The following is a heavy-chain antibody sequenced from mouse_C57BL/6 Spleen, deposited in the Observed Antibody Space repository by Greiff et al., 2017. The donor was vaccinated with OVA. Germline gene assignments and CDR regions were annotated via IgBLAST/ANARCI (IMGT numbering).Heavy chain of an antibody. V-gene: IGHV1-69*01. CDR1: GYTFTSYW. CDR2: IDPSDSYT. Sequence: QVQLQQPGAELVMPGASVTLSCKASGYTFTSYWMHWVKQRPGQGLEWIGEIDPSDSYTNYNPKFKGKSTLTVDKSSSTAYMQLSSLTSEDSAVYYCASSYGSSTWFAYWGQGTLVTVSA. CDR3: ASSYGSSTWFAY. D-gene: IGHD1-1*01. J-gene: IGHJ3*01.